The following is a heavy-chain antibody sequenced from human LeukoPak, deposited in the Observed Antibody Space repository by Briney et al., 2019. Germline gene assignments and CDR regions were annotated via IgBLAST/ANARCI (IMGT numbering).Heavy chain of an antibody. CDR3: ARLRGNYFDY. J-gene: IGHJ4*02. CDR1: EASLTTYW. D-gene: IGHD3-16*01. Sequence: KISSKVSEASLTTYWIGWCRRMPGKALEWMGVIFPGDSDITYSPSFQGRVTISADKSISTAYLQWSSLKASDTAIYYCARLRGNYFDYWGQGALVTVSS. V-gene: IGHV5-51*01. CDR2: IFPGDSDI.